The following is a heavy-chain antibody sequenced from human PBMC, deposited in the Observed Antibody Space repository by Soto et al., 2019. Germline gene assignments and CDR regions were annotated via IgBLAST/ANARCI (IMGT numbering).Heavy chain of an antibody. CDR1: GGSISSYY. CDR3: ARGMMDWNYVRNYYYYYMDV. V-gene: IGHV4-59*01. Sequence: SETLSLTCTVSGGSISSYYWSWIRQPPGKGLEWIGYIYYSGSTNYNPSLKSRATISVDTSKNQFSLKLSSVTAADTAVYYCARGMMDWNYVRNYYYYYMDVWGKGTTVTVSS. CDR2: IYYSGST. J-gene: IGHJ6*03. D-gene: IGHD1-7*01.